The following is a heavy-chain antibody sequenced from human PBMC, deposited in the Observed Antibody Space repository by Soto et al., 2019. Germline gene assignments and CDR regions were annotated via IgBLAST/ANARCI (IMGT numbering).Heavy chain of an antibody. CDR1: GFSFSTYG. D-gene: IGHD2-2*01. Sequence: QVQLVESGGGVVQPGRSLRLSCAASGFSFSTYGMHWVRQAPGKGLEWVAVIWDDGTNKYYADSVKGRFNISRDNSKNTLYLQMNSLRAEDTAVYYCVRDLREDGCSSSSCFYFDYWGQGPLVTVSS. V-gene: IGHV3-33*01. CDR2: IWDDGTNK. J-gene: IGHJ4*02. CDR3: VRDLREDGCSSSSCFYFDY.